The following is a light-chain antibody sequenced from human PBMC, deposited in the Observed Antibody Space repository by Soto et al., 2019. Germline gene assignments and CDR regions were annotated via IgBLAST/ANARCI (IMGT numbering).Light chain of an antibody. J-gene: IGKJ1*01. CDR2: GAS. CDR3: QQYGSSPRT. CDR1: QTGSSTY. V-gene: IGKV3-20*01. Sequence: EIVLTQSPGTLSLSPEERATLSCRASQTGSSTYLAWYQQKPGQAPRLLIYGASSRATGIPDRFSGSGSGTDFTLSISRLEPQDVAVYSFQQYGSSPRTFGQGTKVEIK.